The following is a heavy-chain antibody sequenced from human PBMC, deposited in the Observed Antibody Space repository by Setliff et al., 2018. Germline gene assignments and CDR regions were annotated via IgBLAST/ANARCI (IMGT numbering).Heavy chain of an antibody. CDR2: ISGSDDRT. V-gene: IGHV3-23*01. D-gene: IGHD3-3*01. CDR1: GFTFNGYA. Sequence: HPGGSLRLSCEASGFTFNGYAMTWVRQAPGKGLEWVSAISGSDDRTVYADSVKGRFTISRDTSKTTLYLQMNSLRAEDTAVYYCANGMFYDFWTNYPYYFGMDVWGHGTTVTVSS. CDR3: ANGMFYDFWTNYPYYFGMDV. J-gene: IGHJ6*02.